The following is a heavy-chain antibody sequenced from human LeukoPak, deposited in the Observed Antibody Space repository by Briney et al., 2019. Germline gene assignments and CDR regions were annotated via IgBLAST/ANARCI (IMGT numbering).Heavy chain of an antibody. Sequence: SETLSLTCTVSGGSISSSSYYWGWIRQPPGQGLEWIGEINHSGSTNYNPSLKSRVTISVDTSKNQFSLKLSSVTAADTAVYYCARGQQEDYSNFRLKSETNKETSFDYWGQGTLVTVSS. CDR2: INHSGST. CDR3: ARGQQEDYSNFRLKSETNKETSFDY. D-gene: IGHD4-11*01. V-gene: IGHV4-39*07. CDR1: GGSISSSSYY. J-gene: IGHJ4*02.